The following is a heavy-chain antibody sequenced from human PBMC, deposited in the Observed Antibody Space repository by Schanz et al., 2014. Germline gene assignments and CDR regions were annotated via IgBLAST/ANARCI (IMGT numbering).Heavy chain of an antibody. CDR1: GFTFENYA. D-gene: IGHD4-17*01. V-gene: IGHV3-48*01. J-gene: IGHJ3*02. Sequence: EVQLVESGGGVVRPGGSLRLSCAASGFTFENYALTWVRQVPGKGLEWVSYVSRSTPDIYYADSVKGRFTMSRDNAKNSVFLQMNSLRAEDTAVYYCARKMKLGVYGGKGHDSLDIWGQGTMVTVSS. CDR3: ARKMKLGVYGGKGHDSLDI. CDR2: VSRSTPDI.